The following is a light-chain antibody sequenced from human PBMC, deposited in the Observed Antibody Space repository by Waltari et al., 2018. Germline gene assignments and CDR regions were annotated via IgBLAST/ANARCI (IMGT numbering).Light chain of an antibody. Sequence: QSALTQPASVSGSPGQSITISCTGTSSDIGGYSFVSWYQPHPGKAPKLMIYDVSNRPSGFSDRFSGSKSGNTASLTISWLQAEDEADYYCSSYSNTNTPYVVLLFGGGTKLTVL. CDR3: SSYSNTNTPYVVLL. J-gene: IGLJ2*01. CDR2: DVS. CDR1: SSDIGGYSF. V-gene: IGLV2-14*03.